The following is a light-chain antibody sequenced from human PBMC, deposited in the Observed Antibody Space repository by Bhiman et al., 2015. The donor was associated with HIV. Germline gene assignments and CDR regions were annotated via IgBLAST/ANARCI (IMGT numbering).Light chain of an antibody. CDR1: KLGDKY. CDR2: QDT. Sequence: SYELTQPPSVSVSPGQTATITCSGDKLGDKYVCWYQQKPGQSPVVVIYQDTKRPSGIPERFSGSNSGNTATLTISGTQAMDEADYYCQSWERNTASVFGTGTKVTVL. J-gene: IGLJ1*01. V-gene: IGLV3-1*01. CDR3: QSWERNTASV.